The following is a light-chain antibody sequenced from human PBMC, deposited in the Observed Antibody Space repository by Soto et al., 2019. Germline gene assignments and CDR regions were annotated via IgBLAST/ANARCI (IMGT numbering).Light chain of an antibody. V-gene: IGKV3-15*01. CDR3: QQYNNWPPRT. CDR1: QSVSSN. Sequence: EIVMTQSPATLSVSPGERATLSCRASQSVSSNLAWYQQKPGQAPRLLIYGASTRATGIPARFSGSGSGTEFTLTISSLQSEDFAVYYCQQYNNWPPRTFGGGNNVEL. CDR2: GAS. J-gene: IGKJ4*02.